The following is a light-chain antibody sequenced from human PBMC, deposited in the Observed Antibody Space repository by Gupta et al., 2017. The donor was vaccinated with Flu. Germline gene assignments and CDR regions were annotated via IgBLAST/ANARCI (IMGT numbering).Light chain of an antibody. CDR3: QSYDRSLVEWV. J-gene: IGLJ3*02. V-gene: IGLV1-40*01. CDR1: SSSIGAGYG. Sequence: QSVLTQPPSVSGAPGQRVTISCTGSSSSIGAGYGIPWYQQLPGTAPKILIFDNTNRPSGVPDRFSGFRAGTSGSLAITGLQAEDEADYYCQSYDRSLVEWVFGGGTKLTVL. CDR2: DNT.